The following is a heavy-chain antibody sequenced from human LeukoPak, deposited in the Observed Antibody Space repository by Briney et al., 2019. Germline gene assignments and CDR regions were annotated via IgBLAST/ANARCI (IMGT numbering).Heavy chain of an antibody. CDR1: GYTFTSYD. D-gene: IGHD1-1*01. J-gene: IGHJ5*02. CDR3: ARRRRMGNWFYP. V-gene: IGHV1-8*01. Sequence: ASVKVSCKASGYTFTSYDINWVRQASGQGLAWMGWMNPNSGNTGYAQKFQGRVTMTRNTSISTAYMELSSLRSEDTAGYYCARRRRMGNWFYPWGQGTLVTVSS. CDR2: MNPNSGNT.